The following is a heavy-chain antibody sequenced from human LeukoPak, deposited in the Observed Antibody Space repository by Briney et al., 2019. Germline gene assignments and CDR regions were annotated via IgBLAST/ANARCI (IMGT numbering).Heavy chain of an antibody. D-gene: IGHD3-9*01. V-gene: IGHV3-33*01. Sequence: PGGSLRLSCAASKFTFNSIGMHWVRQAPGKGLEWVSGIWFDGSNAFYADSVKGRFTISRDNSKNTLYLQMNRLRAEDTAVYFCARDLREKSSVFWYWGQGTLVTVSP. CDR1: KFTFNSIG. CDR2: IWFDGSNA. CDR3: ARDLREKSSVFWY. J-gene: IGHJ4*02.